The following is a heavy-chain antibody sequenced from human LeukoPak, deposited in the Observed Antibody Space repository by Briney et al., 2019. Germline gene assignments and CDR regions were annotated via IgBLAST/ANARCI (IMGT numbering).Heavy chain of an antibody. CDR2: ISGSGGST. CDR3: AKDLDDYVSNGGFDY. J-gene: IGHJ4*02. CDR1: GFTFSSYA. V-gene: IGHV3-23*01. Sequence: PGGSLRLSCAASGFTFSSYAMSWVRQAPGKGLEWVSAISGSGGSTYYADSVKGRFTISRDNSKNTLYLQMNSLRAEDTAVYYCAKDLDDYVSNGGFDYWGQETLVTVSS. D-gene: IGHD4-17*01.